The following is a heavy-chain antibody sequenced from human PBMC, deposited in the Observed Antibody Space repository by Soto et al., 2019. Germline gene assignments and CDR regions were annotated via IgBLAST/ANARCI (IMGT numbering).Heavy chain of an antibody. J-gene: IGHJ4*02. Sequence: SGFSLSTSGVGVGWIRQPPGKALEWLALIYWNDDKRYSPSLKSRLTITKDTSKNQVVLTMTNMDPVDTATYYCAHSPTRAAAGPRPSEGYFDYWGQGTLVTVSS. CDR3: AHSPTRAAAGPRPSEGYFDY. D-gene: IGHD2-2*01. CDR1: GFSLSTSGVG. V-gene: IGHV2-5*01. CDR2: IYWNDDK.